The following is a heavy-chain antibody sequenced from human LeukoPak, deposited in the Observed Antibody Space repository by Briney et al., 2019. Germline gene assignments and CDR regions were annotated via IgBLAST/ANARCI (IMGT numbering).Heavy chain of an antibody. CDR3: ARETIVVVINNWFDP. D-gene: IGHD3-22*01. Sequence: SGRSLRLSCAASGFTFSSYAMHWVRQAPGKGLEWVAVIPYDGSNKYYADSVKGRFTISRDNSKNTLYLQMNSLRAEDTAVYYCARETIVVVINNWFDPWGQGTLVTVSS. J-gene: IGHJ5*02. CDR2: IPYDGSNK. V-gene: IGHV3-30-3*01. CDR1: GFTFSSYA.